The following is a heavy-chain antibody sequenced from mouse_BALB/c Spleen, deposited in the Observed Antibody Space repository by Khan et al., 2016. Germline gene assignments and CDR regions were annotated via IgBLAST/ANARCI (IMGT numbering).Heavy chain of an antibody. Sequence: QVQLQQSGAELMKPGASVKISCKATGYTFSNYWIEWVKQRPGHGPEWIGDLLPGSGYSNPNENFNGQATFTADASTNTAYMQLTSLSSKDSAVYYCARASYSMDYCGQETSGTVYS. J-gene: IGHJ4*01. V-gene: IGHV1-9*01. CDR2: LLPGSGYS. CDR1: GYTFSNYW. CDR3: ARASYSMDY.